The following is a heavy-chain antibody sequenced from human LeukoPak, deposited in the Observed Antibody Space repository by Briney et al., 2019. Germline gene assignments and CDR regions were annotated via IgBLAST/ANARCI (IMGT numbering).Heavy chain of an antibody. J-gene: IGHJ4*02. V-gene: IGHV4-34*01. Sequence: PSETLSLTCAVYGGSFSGYYWSWIRQPPGKGLEWIGEINHSGSTNYNPSLESRVTISVDTSKNQFSLKLSSVTAADTAVYYCAREEVRGVGSDYWGQGTLVTVSS. CDR2: INHSGST. CDR3: AREEVRGVGSDY. CDR1: GGSFSGYY. D-gene: IGHD3-10*01.